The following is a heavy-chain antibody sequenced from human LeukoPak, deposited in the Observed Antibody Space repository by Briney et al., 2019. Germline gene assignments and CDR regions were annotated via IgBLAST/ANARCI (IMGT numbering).Heavy chain of an antibody. Sequence: GASVKVSCKASGYTFTSYDINWVRQATGQGLEWMGWMNPNSGNTGYAQKFQGRVTITRNTSISTAYMELSSLRSEDTAVYYCARVSSSSWYALFRRGDNWFDPWGQGTLVTVSS. CDR3: ARVSSSSWYALFRRGDNWFDP. D-gene: IGHD6-13*01. J-gene: IGHJ5*02. CDR1: GYTFTSYD. V-gene: IGHV1-8*03. CDR2: MNPNSGNT.